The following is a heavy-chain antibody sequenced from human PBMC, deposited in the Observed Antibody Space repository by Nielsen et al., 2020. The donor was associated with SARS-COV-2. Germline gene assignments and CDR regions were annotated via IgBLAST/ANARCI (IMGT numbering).Heavy chain of an antibody. CDR2: IDPRDSYT. J-gene: IGHJ4*02. CDR3: ATHWPSNWYSDF. D-gene: IGHD3/OR15-3a*01. Sequence: GGSLRLSCKASGYSSSNSWITWMRQTPGKGLEWIGRIDPRDSYTNYSPSFKGHVTMSVDKSRTTSGRTTAYLQWRSLEASDTAVFYCATHWPSNWYSDFGGQGTLVTVSS. V-gene: IGHV5-10-1*01. CDR1: GYSSSNSW.